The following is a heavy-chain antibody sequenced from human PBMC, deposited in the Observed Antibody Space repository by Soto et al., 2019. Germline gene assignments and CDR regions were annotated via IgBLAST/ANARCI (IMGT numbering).Heavy chain of an antibody. V-gene: IGHV4-59*08. D-gene: IGHD2-2*03. CDR2: ISYSGST. CDR1: GGSISSFY. Sequence: PSETLSRTCTVSGGSISSFYWSWIRQPPGKGLEWIGYISYSGSTNYNPSLKSRVTISLDTSKNQLSLRLNSVTAADTAVYYCARHQMDVVVVPVYVNAFEICGNGTMVTV. CDR3: ARHQMDVVVVPVYVNAFEI. J-gene: IGHJ3*02.